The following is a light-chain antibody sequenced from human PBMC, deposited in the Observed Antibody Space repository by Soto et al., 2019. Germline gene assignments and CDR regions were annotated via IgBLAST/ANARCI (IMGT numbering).Light chain of an antibody. Sequence: IQMTQAASGLSAAVGGRRTTTCQMSQNINNYLNWYQQKPGKAPKLLIYDASNLETGVPSRLSGSGSGTHFTFTISSLQPEDIATYYCKQYDNLPPITFGQGTRLEIK. V-gene: IGKV1-33*01. CDR1: QNINNY. CDR2: DAS. CDR3: KQYDNLPPIT. J-gene: IGKJ5*01.